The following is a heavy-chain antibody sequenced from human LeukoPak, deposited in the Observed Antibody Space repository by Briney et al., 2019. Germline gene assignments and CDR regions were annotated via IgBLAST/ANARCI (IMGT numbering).Heavy chain of an antibody. D-gene: IGHD5-18*01. CDR3: ARDLCHRGYSYGPPLYYYSGMDV. CDR1: SFTFSSYA. V-gene: IGHV3-30*04. Sequence: PGRSLRVSCAASSFTFSSYAMHWVRQAPGQGLEWVAVISYDGSNKYCADYVKGRFTISRDNSKNTLYLQMNSLRAEDTAVYYCARDLCHRGYSYGPPLYYYSGMDVWGQGTTVTVSS. J-gene: IGHJ6*02. CDR2: ISYDGSNK.